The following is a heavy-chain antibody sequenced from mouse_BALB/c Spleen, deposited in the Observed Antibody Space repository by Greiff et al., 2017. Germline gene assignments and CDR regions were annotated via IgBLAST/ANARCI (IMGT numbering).Heavy chain of an antibody. Sequence: EVQLKESGGGLVQPGGSRKLSCAASGFTFSSFGMHWVRQAPEKGLEWVAYISSGSSTIYYADTVKGRFTISRDNPKNTLFLQMTSLRSEDTAMYYCARGDYGNLFAYWGQGTLVTVSA. J-gene: IGHJ3*01. CDR2: ISSGSSTI. D-gene: IGHD2-1*01. CDR1: GFTFSSFG. V-gene: IGHV5-17*02. CDR3: ARGDYGNLFAY.